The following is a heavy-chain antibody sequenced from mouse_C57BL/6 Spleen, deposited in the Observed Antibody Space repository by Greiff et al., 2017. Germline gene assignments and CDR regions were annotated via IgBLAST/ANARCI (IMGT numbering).Heavy chain of an antibody. CDR1: GFNIKDYY. V-gene: IGHV14-2*01. D-gene: IGHD2-5*01. CDR2: IDPEDGET. Sequence: EVQLQQSGAELVKPGASVKLSCTASGFNIKDYYMHWVKQRTEQGLEWIGRIDPEDGETKYAPKFQGKATITADTSSNTAYLQLSSLTSEDTAVYYCARSEGHTSNYEVYYAMDYWGQGTSVTVSS. J-gene: IGHJ4*01. CDR3: ARSEGHTSNYEVYYAMDY.